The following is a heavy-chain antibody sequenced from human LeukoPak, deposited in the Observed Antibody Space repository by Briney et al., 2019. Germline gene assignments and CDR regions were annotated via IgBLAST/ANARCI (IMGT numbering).Heavy chain of an antibody. CDR1: GGSISSYS. D-gene: IGHD5-24*01. J-gene: IGHJ4*02. CDR3: ARGMATFDY. V-gene: IGHV4-59*01. Sequence: TSETLPLTCTVSGGSISSYSWSWIRQPPGEGLEWIGYIYYSGSTNYNPSLKSRVTISGGTSKNQFSLKLNSVTAADTAVYYCARGMATFDYWGQGTLVTVSS. CDR2: IYYSGST.